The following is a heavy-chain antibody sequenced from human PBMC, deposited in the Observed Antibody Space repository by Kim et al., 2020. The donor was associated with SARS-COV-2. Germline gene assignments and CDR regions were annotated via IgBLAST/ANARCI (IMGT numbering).Heavy chain of an antibody. Sequence: GGSLRLSCAASGFSFSSYAMSWVRQAPGKGLEWVSGISGSGGSTYYADSVKGRFTISRDNSKNTLYLQMNSLRAEDTAVYYCAKDQVVNAIQGRYGYWGQGTLVTVSS. D-gene: IGHD2-21*01. V-gene: IGHV3-23*01. CDR3: AKDQVVNAIQGRYGY. CDR2: ISGSGGST. J-gene: IGHJ4*02. CDR1: GFSFSSYA.